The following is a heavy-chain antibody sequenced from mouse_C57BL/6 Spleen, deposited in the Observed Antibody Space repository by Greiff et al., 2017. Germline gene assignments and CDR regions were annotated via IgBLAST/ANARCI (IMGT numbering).Heavy chain of an antibody. V-gene: IGHV5-17*01. D-gene: IGHD1-1*01. J-gene: IGHJ3*01. CDR3: ARIYGSSPGAY. CDR2: ISSGSSTI. CDR1: GFTFSDYG. Sequence: EVQGVESGGGLVKPGGSLKLSCAASGFTFSDYGMHWVRQAPEKGLEWVAYISSGSSTIYYADTVKGRFTISRDNAKNTLFLQMTSLRSEDTAMYYCARIYGSSPGAYWGQGTLVTVSA.